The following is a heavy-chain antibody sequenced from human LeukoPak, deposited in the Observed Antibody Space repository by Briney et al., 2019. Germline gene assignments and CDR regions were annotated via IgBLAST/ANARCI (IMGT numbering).Heavy chain of an antibody. CDR1: GFTFSSYA. CDR3: AKEALGYCSSTSCYGMDY. Sequence: GGSLRLSCAASGFTFSSYAMSWVRQAPGKGLEWVSDISGSGGSTYYADSVKGRFTISRDNSKNTLYLQMSSLRAEDTAVYYCAKEALGYCSSTSCYGMDYWGQGTLVTVSP. J-gene: IGHJ4*02. CDR2: ISGSGGST. V-gene: IGHV3-23*01. D-gene: IGHD2-2*01.